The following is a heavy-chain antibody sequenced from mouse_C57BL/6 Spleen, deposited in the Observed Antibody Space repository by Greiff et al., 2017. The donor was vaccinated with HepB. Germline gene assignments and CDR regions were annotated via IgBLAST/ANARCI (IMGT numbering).Heavy chain of an antibody. CDR2: ISSGGDYI. CDR3: TREEGYGYDGAWFAY. V-gene: IGHV5-9-1*02. J-gene: IGHJ3*01. D-gene: IGHD2-2*01. CDR1: GFTFSSYA. Sequence: EVKVVESGEGLVKPGGSLKLSCAASGFTFSSYAMSWVRQTPEKRLEWVAYISSGGDYIYYADTVKGRFTISRDNARNTLYLQMSSLKSEDTAMYYCTREEGYGYDGAWFAYWGQGTLVTVSA.